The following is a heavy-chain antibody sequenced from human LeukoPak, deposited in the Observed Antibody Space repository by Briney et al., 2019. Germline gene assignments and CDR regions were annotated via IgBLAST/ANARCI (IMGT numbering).Heavy chain of an antibody. Sequence: PGRSLRLSCAASGFTFSSYGMHWVRQAPGKRLEWVAVISYDGSNKYYADSVKGRFTISRDNSKNTLYLQMNSLRAEDTAVYYCGRGVYTDYWGQGTLVTVSS. CDR2: ISYDGSNK. CDR3: GRGVYTDY. CDR1: GFTFSSYG. J-gene: IGHJ4*02. D-gene: IGHD3-10*01. V-gene: IGHV3-30*03.